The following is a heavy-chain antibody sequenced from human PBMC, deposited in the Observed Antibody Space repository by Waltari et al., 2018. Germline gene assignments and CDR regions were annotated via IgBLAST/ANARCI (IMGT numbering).Heavy chain of an antibody. D-gene: IGHD6-19*01. V-gene: IGHV3-33*03. CDR2: IWYDGSNK. Sequence: QVQLVESGGGVVQPGRSLRLSCAASGFTFSSYGMHWVRQAPGKGLDGVAVIWYDGSNKYYADSVKGRFTISRDNAKNSLYLQMNSLRAEDTAVYYCARGIAVAGDWGQGTLVTVSS. CDR3: ARGIAVAGD. J-gene: IGHJ4*02. CDR1: GFTFSSYG.